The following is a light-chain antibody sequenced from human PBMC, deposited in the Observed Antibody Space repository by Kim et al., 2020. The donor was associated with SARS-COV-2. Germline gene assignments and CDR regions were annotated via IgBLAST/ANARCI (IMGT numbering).Light chain of an antibody. CDR2: DAS. CDR3: QQHGSAPWT. CDR1: QSISNSY. J-gene: IGKJ1*01. Sequence: SPGERATLSCRASQSISNSYLAWYQQKPGQAPRLLIYDASSRATGIADRFSGSGSGTDFTLTISRLEAEDFAVYHCQQHGSAPWTFGQGTKVDIK. V-gene: IGKV3-20*01.